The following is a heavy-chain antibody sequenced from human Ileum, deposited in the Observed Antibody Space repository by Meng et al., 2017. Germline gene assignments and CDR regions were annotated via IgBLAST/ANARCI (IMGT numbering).Heavy chain of an antibody. Sequence: QVQLGKVGAGVKKPGASVKVSCQASGYIFTAYYIHWIRQAPGQGLEWMGMISCSGGSTSYPHTFQGRVTMTSDTSTSTVYLELTSLRSDDTAVYFCARAGSSTSPPRDYWGQGTQVTVSS. D-gene: IGHD3-10*01. J-gene: IGHJ4*02. CDR2: ISCSGGST. CDR1: GYIFTAYY. V-gene: IGHV1-46*01. CDR3: ARAGSSTSPPRDY.